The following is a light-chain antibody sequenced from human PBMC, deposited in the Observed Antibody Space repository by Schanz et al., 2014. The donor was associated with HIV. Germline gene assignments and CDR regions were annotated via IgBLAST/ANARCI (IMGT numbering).Light chain of an antibody. CDR2: EVS. Sequence: QSALTQPPSASGSPGQSVTISCTGTSSDVGGYNYVSWYQQHPGKAPKLMIYEVSKRPSGVPDRFSGSKSGNTASLTFSGLQAEDEADYYCCSYAGSGTWVFGGGTKLTVL. J-gene: IGLJ3*02. CDR3: CSYAGSGTWV. CDR1: SSDVGGYNY. V-gene: IGLV2-8*01.